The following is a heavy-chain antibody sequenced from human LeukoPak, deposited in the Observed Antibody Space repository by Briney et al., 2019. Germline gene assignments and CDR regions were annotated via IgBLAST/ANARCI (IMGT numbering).Heavy chain of an antibody. CDR2: INHSGST. Sequence: SETLSLTCAVYGGSFSGYYWSWIRQPPGKGLEWIGEINHSGSTNYNPSLKSRVTISVDTSKNQFSLKPSSVTAADTAVYYCARRTPYVWGSYRGFDYWGQGTLVTVSS. CDR1: GGSFSGYY. D-gene: IGHD3-16*02. CDR3: ARRTPYVWGSYRGFDY. V-gene: IGHV4-34*01. J-gene: IGHJ4*02.